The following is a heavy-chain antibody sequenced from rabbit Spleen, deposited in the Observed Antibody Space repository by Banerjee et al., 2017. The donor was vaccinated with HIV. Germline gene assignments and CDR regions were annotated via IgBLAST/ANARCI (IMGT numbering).Heavy chain of an antibody. V-gene: IGHV1S43*01. CDR2: IYITSGST. D-gene: IGHD2-1*01. Sequence: QERLEESEGGLVKPGASLTLTCTASGFSFSNSYWMCWVRQAPGKGLDWIACIYITSGSTWYASWVNGRFTISSHNAQNTLYLQLNSLTAADTATYFCVRDLGYDDYSEKGYFNLWGQGTLVTVS. J-gene: IGHJ4*01. CDR3: VRDLGYDDYSEKGYFNL. CDR1: GFSFSNSYW.